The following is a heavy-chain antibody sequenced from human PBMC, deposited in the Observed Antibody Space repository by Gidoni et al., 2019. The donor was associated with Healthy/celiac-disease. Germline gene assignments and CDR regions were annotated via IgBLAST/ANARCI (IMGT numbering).Heavy chain of an antibody. CDR3: AHRPSTSALWFGESPYFDY. CDR2: IYVDDDK. CDR1: GFSLSTSGVG. J-gene: IGHJ4*02. V-gene: IGHV2-5*02. Sequence: QITLTESGPTLVKPTHTLTLTCTFSGFSLSTSGVGVGWIRQPPGKALEWLALIYVDDDKRYSPSLKTRLTITKDTSKNQVVLTMTNMDPVDTATYYCAHRPSTSALWFGESPYFDYWGQGTLVTVSS. D-gene: IGHD3-10*01.